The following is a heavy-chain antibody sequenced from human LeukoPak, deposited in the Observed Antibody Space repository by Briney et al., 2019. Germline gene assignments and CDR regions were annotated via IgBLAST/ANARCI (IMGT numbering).Heavy chain of an antibody. Sequence: SETLSLTCTGSGGSIRSSNYNWGWIRQPPGKGLEWIGSIHYTGSTYYNPSLKSRVTISVDTSKNQFSLKLSSVTAADTAVYYCARELPYDGYYLPSDYWGQGTLVTVSS. D-gene: IGHD3-22*01. J-gene: IGHJ4*02. CDR2: IHYTGST. V-gene: IGHV4-39*07. CDR1: GGSIRSSNYN. CDR3: ARELPYDGYYLPSDY.